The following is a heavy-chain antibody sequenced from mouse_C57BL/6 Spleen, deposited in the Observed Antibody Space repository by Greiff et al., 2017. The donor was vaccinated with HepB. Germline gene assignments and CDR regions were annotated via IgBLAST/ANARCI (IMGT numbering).Heavy chain of an antibody. J-gene: IGHJ2*01. CDR1: GYTFTSYW. CDR3: AIDLEGYFDY. V-gene: IGHV1-59*01. Sequence: VQLQQPGAELVRPGTSVKLSCKASGYTFTSYWMHWVKQRPGQGLEWIGVIDPSDSYTNYNQKCKGKATLTVDTSSSTAYMQLSSLTSEDSAVYYCAIDLEGYFDYWGQGTTLTVSS. CDR2: IDPSDSYT.